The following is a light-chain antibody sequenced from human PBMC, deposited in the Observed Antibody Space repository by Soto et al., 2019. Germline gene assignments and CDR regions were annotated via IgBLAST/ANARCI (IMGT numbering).Light chain of an antibody. CDR3: CSYGGSYTLL. J-gene: IGLJ2*01. CDR1: SSDVGGYNY. CDR2: DVS. V-gene: IGLV2-11*01. Sequence: QSALTQPRSVSGSPGQSVTISCTGTSSDVGGYNYVSWYQHHPGKAPTLIIYDVSKRPSGVPDRFSGSKSGYTASLTISGLQAEDEAEYHCCSYGGSYTLLFGGGTKLTVL.